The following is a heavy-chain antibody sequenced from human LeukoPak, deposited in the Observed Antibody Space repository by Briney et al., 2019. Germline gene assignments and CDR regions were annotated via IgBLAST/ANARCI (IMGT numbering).Heavy chain of an antibody. D-gene: IGHD6-13*01. CDR2: ITSSSSHI. CDR3: ARDPQRPHIASGRAR. Sequence: PGGSLRLSCAASGFTFSSYSMNWVRQAPGKGLEWVSSITSSSSHIYYADSVKGRFTISRDNAKNSLYLQMNSLRAEDTAVYYCARDPQRPHIASGRARGGQGTLVTVSS. J-gene: IGHJ4*02. V-gene: IGHV3-21*01. CDR1: GFTFSSYS.